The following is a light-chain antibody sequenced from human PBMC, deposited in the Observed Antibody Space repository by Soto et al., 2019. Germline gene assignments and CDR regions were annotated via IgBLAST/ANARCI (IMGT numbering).Light chain of an antibody. CDR1: QSVSSSY. Sequence: EIVLTQSPGTLSLSPGERATLSCRSSQSVSSSYLAWYQHKPGQAPRLLIYDVSSRATGIPDRFSGRGSGTDFTLTISRLEPEDFAVYYCQQYGSSPTFGQGTKVETK. J-gene: IGKJ1*01. CDR3: QQYGSSPT. CDR2: DVS. V-gene: IGKV3-20*01.